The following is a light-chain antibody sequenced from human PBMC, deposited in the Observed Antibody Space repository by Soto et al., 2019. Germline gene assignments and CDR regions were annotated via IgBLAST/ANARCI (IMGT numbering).Light chain of an antibody. J-gene: IGKJ1*01. CDR1: QSVTNY. Sequence: EIFLTQSPDTLSLSPGERATLTCSASQSVTNYIAWYQQRPGQPPRLLIYDASNMATGVPARFSGSRSGTDFTLTISDLEPADFGLYYCQQRLNWPPGFGQGTKVDIK. CDR2: DAS. CDR3: QQRLNWPPG. V-gene: IGKV3-11*01.